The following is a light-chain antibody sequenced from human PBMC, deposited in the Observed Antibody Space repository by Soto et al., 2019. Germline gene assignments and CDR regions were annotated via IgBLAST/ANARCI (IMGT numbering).Light chain of an antibody. J-gene: IGKJ1*01. CDR1: QSISSY. Sequence: TQSPSSLSASVGDRVTITCRASQSISSYLNWYQQKPGKAPKLLIYAASSLQSGVPSRLSGSGSGTDFTLTISSLQPEDFATYYCQQSYSTPRTFGQGTKVDIK. CDR3: QQSYSTPRT. V-gene: IGKV1-39*01. CDR2: AAS.